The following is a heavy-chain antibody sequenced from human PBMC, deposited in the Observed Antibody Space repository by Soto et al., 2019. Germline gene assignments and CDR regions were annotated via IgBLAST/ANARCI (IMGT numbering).Heavy chain of an antibody. CDR1: GFTFSSYG. V-gene: IGHV3-30*19. CDR2: ISYDGSVR. J-gene: IGHJ4*02. D-gene: IGHD1-7*01. Sequence: QVHLVESGGGVVQSGRSLRLSCAASGFTFSSYGMHWVRQAPGKGLEWVALISYDGSVRYFADSVKGRFTISRDNSENTLFLQMNSLTAEDTAMYYCARDLNWNFILNYWGQGTLVTVSS. CDR3: ARDLNWNFILNY.